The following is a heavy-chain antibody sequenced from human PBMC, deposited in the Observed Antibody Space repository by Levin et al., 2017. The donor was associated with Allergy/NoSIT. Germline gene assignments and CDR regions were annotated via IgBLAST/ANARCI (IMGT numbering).Heavy chain of an antibody. D-gene: IGHD1-26*01. J-gene: IGHJ4*02. V-gene: IGHV3-72*01. CDR2: IRSNANSYTT. Sequence: GESLKISCAASGFTFSDHYMDWVRQAPGKGLEWVGRIRSNANSYTTEYAASVKGRFTISRDDSKKSLYLQMDSLITEDTAMYYCARRNSGSYYFDAWGQGTLVTVSS. CDR1: GFTFSDHY. CDR3: ARRNSGSYYFDA.